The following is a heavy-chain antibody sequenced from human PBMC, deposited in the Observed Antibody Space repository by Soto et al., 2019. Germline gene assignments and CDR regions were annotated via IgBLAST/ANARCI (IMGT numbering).Heavy chain of an antibody. V-gene: IGHV3-23*01. D-gene: IGHD3-10*01. CDR1: GFTFSIYS. J-gene: IGHJ4*02. CDR2: IRGSGDSA. CDR3: AKDWAYASGNYYLPD. Sequence: EVQLLESGGGSVQPGGSLRLSCAASGFTFSIYSMTWVRQAPGKGLEWVSSIRGSGDSAYYADSVKGRFTISRDNSKNTLYRQMESLRAEDTAIYYCAKDWAYASGNYYLPDWGQGTLVTVSS.